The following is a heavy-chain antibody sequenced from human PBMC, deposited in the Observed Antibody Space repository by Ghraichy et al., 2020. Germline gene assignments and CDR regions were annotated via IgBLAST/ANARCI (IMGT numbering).Heavy chain of an antibody. CDR1: GGTFSSYA. D-gene: IGHD3-22*01. Sequence: SVKVSCKASGGTFSSYAISWVRQAPGQGLEWMGRIIPILGIANYAQKFQGRVTITADKSTSTAYMELSSLRSEDTAVYYCARRYYYDSSGYSSPVFPADDAFDIWGQGTMVTVSS. V-gene: IGHV1-69*04. J-gene: IGHJ3*02. CDR3: ARRYYYDSSGYSSPVFPADDAFDI. CDR2: IIPILGIA.